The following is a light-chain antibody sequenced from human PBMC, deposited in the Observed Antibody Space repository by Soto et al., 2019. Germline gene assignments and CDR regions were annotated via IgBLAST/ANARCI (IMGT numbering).Light chain of an antibody. CDR1: QSIGTY. Sequence: GDRVTITCRASQSIGTYLHWYLQKPGKAPQLLIHAASSLQTGVPSRFSGSGSGTEFTLTISSLQPEDFASFYCQQSFSTPPTFGQGTKLAIK. J-gene: IGKJ2*01. V-gene: IGKV1-39*01. CDR3: QQSFSTPPT. CDR2: AAS.